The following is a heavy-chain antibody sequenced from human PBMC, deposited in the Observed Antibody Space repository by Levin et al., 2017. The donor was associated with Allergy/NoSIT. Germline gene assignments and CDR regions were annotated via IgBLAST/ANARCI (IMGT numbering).Heavy chain of an antibody. CDR2: ISVHSDGI. V-gene: IGHV3-23*01. J-gene: IGHJ4*02. D-gene: IGHD2-15*01. Sequence: GASVKVSCVASGVTFRNFAMSWVRQVPGSGLQGVSVISVHSDGIQYADSVKDRFIISRDNSKNTLYLHMSSLRAEDTAVYYCGSSDCSGGTCYYDYWGQGTLVTVSS. CDR1: GVTFRNFA. CDR3: GSSDCSGGTCYYDY.